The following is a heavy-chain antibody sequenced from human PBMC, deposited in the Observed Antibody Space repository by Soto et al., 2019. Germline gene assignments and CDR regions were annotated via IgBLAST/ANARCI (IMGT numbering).Heavy chain of an antibody. CDR2: INHSGST. CDR1: GGSFSGYY. Sequence: QVQLQQWGAGLLKPSETLSLTCAVYGGSFSGYYWSWIRQPPGKGLEWIGEINHSGSTNYNPSLKSRVTISVDTSKNQFSLKLSSVTAADTAVYYCARIRTYPLLLYYYYYYMDVWGKGTTVTVSS. D-gene: IGHD2-2*01. V-gene: IGHV4-34*01. CDR3: ARIRTYPLLLYYYYYYMDV. J-gene: IGHJ6*03.